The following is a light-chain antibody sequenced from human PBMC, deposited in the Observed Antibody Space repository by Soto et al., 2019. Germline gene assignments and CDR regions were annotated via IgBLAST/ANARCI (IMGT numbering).Light chain of an antibody. Sequence: EIVMTQSPATLSVSPGERATLSCRASQSVSSNLAWYQQKPGQAPRLLIYGASTRATGIPARFSGSGSGTESPLTISILQSEDFAVYYCQQYNNWPPMYTFGQGTKLEIK. CDR3: QQYNNWPPMYT. CDR1: QSVSSN. J-gene: IGKJ2*01. CDR2: GAS. V-gene: IGKV3-15*01.